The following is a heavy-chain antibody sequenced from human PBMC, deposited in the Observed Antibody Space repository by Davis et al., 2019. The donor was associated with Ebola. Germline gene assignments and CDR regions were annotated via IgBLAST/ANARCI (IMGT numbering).Heavy chain of an antibody. J-gene: IGHJ5*02. V-gene: IGHV3-43*02. CDR3: AKDSSSVYSSGWLYNWFDP. D-gene: IGHD6-19*01. Sequence: GGSLRLSCAASGFTFDDYAMHWVRQAPGKGLEWVSLISGDGGSTYYADSVKGRFTISRDNSKNSLYLQMNGLRTEDTALYYCAKDSSSVYSSGWLYNWFDPWGQGTLVTVSS. CDR2: ISGDGGST. CDR1: GFTFDDYA.